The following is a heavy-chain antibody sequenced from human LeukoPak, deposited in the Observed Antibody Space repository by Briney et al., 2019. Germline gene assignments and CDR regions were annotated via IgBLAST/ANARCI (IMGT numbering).Heavy chain of an antibody. V-gene: IGHV3-21*01. CDR1: GFTFSSYS. CDR2: ISSSSSYI. Sequence: GGSLRLSCAASGFTFSSYSMNWVRQAPGKGLEWVSSISSSSSYIYYADSVKGRFAISRDNAKNSLYLQMNSLRAEDTAVYYCASDSGWYYFDYWGQGTLVTVSS. J-gene: IGHJ4*02. CDR3: ASDSGWYYFDY. D-gene: IGHD6-19*01.